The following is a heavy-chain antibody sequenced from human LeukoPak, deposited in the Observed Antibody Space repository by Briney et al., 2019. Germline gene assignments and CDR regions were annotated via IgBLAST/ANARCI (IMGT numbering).Heavy chain of an antibody. CDR1: GFTFSSYA. J-gene: IGHJ4*02. Sequence: GRSLRLSCAASGFTFSSYAMHWVRQAPGKGLEWVAVISYDGSNKYYADSVKGRFTISRDNSKNTLYLQMNSLRAEDTAVYYCANAVSYYFGYWGQGTLVTVSS. V-gene: IGHV3-30-3*01. D-gene: IGHD3-16*02. CDR2: ISYDGSNK. CDR3: ANAVSYYFGY.